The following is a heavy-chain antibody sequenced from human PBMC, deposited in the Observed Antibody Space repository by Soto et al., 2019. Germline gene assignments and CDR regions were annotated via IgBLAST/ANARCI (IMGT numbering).Heavy chain of an antibody. CDR1: EFTVSSNY. D-gene: IGHD5-12*01. J-gene: IGHJ4*02. Sequence: PGGSLRLSCAASEFTVSSNYMNWVRQAPGKGLEWVAVIWYDGSNKYYADSVKGRFTISRDNSKNTLYLQMNSLRAEDTAVYYCARGHSGYDCFDYWGQGTLVTVS. V-gene: IGHV3-33*08. CDR3: ARGHSGYDCFDY. CDR2: IWYDGSNK.